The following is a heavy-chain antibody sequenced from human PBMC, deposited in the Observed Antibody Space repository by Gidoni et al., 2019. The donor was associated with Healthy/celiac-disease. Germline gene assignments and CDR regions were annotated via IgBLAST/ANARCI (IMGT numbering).Heavy chain of an antibody. V-gene: IGHV3-21*01. CDR1: GFTFSSYS. D-gene: IGHD2-21*02. CDR2: ISSSSSYI. Sequence: EVQLVESGGGLVKPGGSLRLSCAASGFTFSSYSMNWVRQAPGKGLEWVSSISSSSSYIYYADSVKGRFTISRDNAKNSLYLQMNSLRAEDTAVYYCARPVAGMTAAFTWGQGTLVTVSS. CDR3: ARPVAGMTAAFT. J-gene: IGHJ5*02.